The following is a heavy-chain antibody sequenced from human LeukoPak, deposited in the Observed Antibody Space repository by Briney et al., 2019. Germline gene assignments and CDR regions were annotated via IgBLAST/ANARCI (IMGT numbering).Heavy chain of an antibody. CDR1: GYTFTSYD. D-gene: IGHD5-18*01. V-gene: IGHV1-8*01. CDR3: ARGSRLWVTLNNWFDP. J-gene: IGHJ5*02. Sequence: ASAKVSCKASGYTFTSYDINWVRQATGQGLEWMGWMNPNSGNTGYAQKFQGRVTMTRNTSISTAYMELSSLRSEDTAVYYCARGSRLWVTLNNWFDPWGQGTLVTVSS. CDR2: MNPNSGNT.